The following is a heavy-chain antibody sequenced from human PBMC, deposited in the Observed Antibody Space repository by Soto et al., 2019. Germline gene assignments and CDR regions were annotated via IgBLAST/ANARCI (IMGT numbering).Heavy chain of an antibody. CDR3: VRGGNYVWWSYQA. V-gene: IGHV3-74*01. D-gene: IGHD3-16*02. CDR1: GFTFRNYW. CDR2: INGDGSIT. Sequence: EVQLVESGGGLGQPGGSLRLSCAASGFTFRNYWMYWVRQAPWKGLVWVSHINGDGSITAYGDSVWGRFTISRGDAKNTLFPAVDSLKTEEPSVSFCVRGGNYVWWSYQAWGQGTLVTVYS. J-gene: IGHJ5*02.